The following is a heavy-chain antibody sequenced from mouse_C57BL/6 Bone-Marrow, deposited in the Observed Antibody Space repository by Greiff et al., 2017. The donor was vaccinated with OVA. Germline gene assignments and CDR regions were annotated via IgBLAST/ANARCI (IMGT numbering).Heavy chain of an antibody. Sequence: QVQLQQPGAELVKPGASVKLSCKASGYTFTSYWMHWVKQRPGRGLEWIGRIDPNSGGTKYNEKFKSKATLTVDKSSSTAYMQLSSLTSEDSAVYYCAIGGSRSFYYAMDYWGQGTSVTVSS. J-gene: IGHJ4*01. CDR3: AIGGSRSFYYAMDY. D-gene: IGHD1-1*01. V-gene: IGHV1-62-3*01. CDR1: GYTFTSYW. CDR2: IDPNSGGT.